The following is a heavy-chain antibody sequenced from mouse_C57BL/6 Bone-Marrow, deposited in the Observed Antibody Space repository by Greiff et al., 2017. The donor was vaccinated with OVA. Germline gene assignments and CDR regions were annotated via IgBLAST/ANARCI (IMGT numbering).Heavy chain of an antibody. CDR1: GYTFTGYW. J-gene: IGHJ4*01. Sequence: VQLQQSGAELMKPGASVKLSCKATGYTFTGYWIEWVKQRPGHGLEWIGEILPGSGSTNYKEKFKGKATFTADTSSNPAYMQLSSLTTEDSAIYYCSREGIYYDGSRRSPYALDYWGQGTSVTVSS. D-gene: IGHD1-1*01. CDR2: ILPGSGST. CDR3: SREGIYYDGSRRSPYALDY. V-gene: IGHV1-9*01.